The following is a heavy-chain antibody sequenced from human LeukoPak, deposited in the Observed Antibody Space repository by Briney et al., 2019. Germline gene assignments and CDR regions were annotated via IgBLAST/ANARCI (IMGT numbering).Heavy chain of an antibody. V-gene: IGHV1-24*01. Sequence: ASVKVSCKVSGYTLTELSMHWVRQAPGKGLEWMGGFDPEDGETIYAQKFQGRVTMTEDTSTDTAYMELSSLRSEDTAVYYCATDSSVSYCSGGSCYSPFDYWGQGTLVTVSS. CDR3: ATDSSVSYCSGGSCYSPFDY. CDR2: FDPEDGET. D-gene: IGHD2-15*01. J-gene: IGHJ4*02. CDR1: GYTLTELS.